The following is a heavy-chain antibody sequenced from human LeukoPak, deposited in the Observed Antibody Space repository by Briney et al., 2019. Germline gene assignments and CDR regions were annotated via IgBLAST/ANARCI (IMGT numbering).Heavy chain of an antibody. J-gene: IGHJ6*02. CDR3: ARAWIQLWPPYYYGMDV. Sequence: ASVKVSCKASGYTFTGYYMHWVRQAPGQGLEWMGWINPNSGGTNYAQKLQGRVTMTRDTSISTAYMELSRLRSDDTAVYYCARAWIQLWPPYYYGMDVWGQGTTVTVSS. D-gene: IGHD5-18*01. CDR1: GYTFTGYY. CDR2: INPNSGGT. V-gene: IGHV1-2*02.